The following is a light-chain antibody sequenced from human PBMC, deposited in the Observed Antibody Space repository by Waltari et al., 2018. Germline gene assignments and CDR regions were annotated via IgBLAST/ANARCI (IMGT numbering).Light chain of an antibody. Sequence: DIQMTQSPSSLSASVGDRVTVTCRASQSISRHVNWYQQKPGKAPKLLISGASSLQSGVPSRFRGSGSGTDFTLTISSLQPEDFATYYCQQSYSTPITFGQGTRLDIK. CDR2: GAS. V-gene: IGKV1-39*01. J-gene: IGKJ5*01. CDR3: QQSYSTPIT. CDR1: QSISRH.